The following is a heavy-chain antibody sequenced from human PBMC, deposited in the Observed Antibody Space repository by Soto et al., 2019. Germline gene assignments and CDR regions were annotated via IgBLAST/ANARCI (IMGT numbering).Heavy chain of an antibody. D-gene: IGHD3-16*01. CDR2: INRGGST. CDR3: ARRGEDYLWGAYNG. CDR1: RGSFGGSY. Sequence: QVQLQQWGAGLLKPSETLSLTCAVYRGSFGGSYWTWIRQPPGKGLEWIGEINRGGSTNYNPSLKSRVTMSVDTSKSQFSLKLTSVTAADTAVYYCARRGEDYLWGAYNGWGLGTLVTVSS. V-gene: IGHV4-34*01. J-gene: IGHJ4*02.